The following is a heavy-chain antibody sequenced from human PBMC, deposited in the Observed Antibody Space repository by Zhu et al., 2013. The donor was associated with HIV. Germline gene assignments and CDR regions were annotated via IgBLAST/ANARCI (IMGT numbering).Heavy chain of an antibody. CDR1: GGTFSSYA. D-gene: IGHD5-18*01. CDR3: ARGMYRGYSYGYYYYYYMDV. J-gene: IGHJ6*03. V-gene: IGHV1-69*01. CDR2: IIPIFGTA. Sequence: QVQLVQSGAEVKKPGSSVKVSCKASGGTFSSYAISWVRQAPGQGLEWMGGIIPIFGTANYAQKFQGRVTITADESTSTAYMELSSLRSEDTAVYYCARGMYRGYSYGYYYYYYMDVWGKGTTVTVSS.